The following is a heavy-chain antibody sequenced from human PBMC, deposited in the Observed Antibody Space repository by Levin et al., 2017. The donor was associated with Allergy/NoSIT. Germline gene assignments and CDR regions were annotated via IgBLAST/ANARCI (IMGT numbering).Heavy chain of an antibody. Sequence: GGSLRLSCAASGFTFDDYAMHWVRQAPGKGLEWVSGISWNSGSIGYADSVKGRFTISRDNAKNSLYLQMNSLRAEDTALYYCAKGGITMVQGVIFFDYWGQGTLVTVSS. CDR1: GFTFDDYA. CDR3: AKGGITMVQGVIFFDY. CDR2: ISWNSGSI. J-gene: IGHJ4*02. D-gene: IGHD3-10*01. V-gene: IGHV3-9*01.